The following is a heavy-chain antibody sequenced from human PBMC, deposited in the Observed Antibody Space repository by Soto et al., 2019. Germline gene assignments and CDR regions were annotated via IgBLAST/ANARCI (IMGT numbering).Heavy chain of an antibody. Sequence: QITLKESGPTLVQPTQTLTLTCTFSGFSLSTGVGVGWIRQPPGKALECLALIYWDDDKRYSSSLKSRLTSTKDTSKNQVVLIMTNMDPVHTATYYCAHKSYYGSGSLDYWGQGIRVTVSS. CDR3: AHKSYYGSGSLDY. J-gene: IGHJ4*02. CDR2: IYWDDDK. CDR1: GFSLSTGVG. D-gene: IGHD3-10*01. V-gene: IGHV2-5*02.